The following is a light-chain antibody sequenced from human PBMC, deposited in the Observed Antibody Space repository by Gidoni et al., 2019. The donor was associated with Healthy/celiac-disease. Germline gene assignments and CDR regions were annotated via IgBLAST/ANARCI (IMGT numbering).Light chain of an antibody. CDR3: QQSYSTPLP. CDR1: QSISSY. CDR2: AAS. V-gene: IGKV1-39*01. Sequence: DIQMTQSPSSLSASVGDRVTITCRASQSISSYLNWYQQKPGKAPKLLIYAASSLQSWVPSRFSGSGSGTYFTLTISILQPEDFATYYCQQSYSTPLPFGGGTKVEIK. J-gene: IGKJ4*01.